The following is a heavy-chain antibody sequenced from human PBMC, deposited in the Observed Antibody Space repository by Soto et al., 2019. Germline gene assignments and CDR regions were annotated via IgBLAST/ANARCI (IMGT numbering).Heavy chain of an antibody. V-gene: IGHV3-73*01. J-gene: IGHJ4*02. CDR1: GFTFSDAA. CDR3: TRHSVDY. Sequence: EVQLVESGGGLVQPGGSLKLSCAASGFTFSDAALHWVGQASGKGLEWVGRIRAKAYSYATAYAASVKGRFTISRDDSKNTAYLQMNSLKTEDTAVYYCTRHSVDYWGQETLVTVSS. CDR2: IRAKAYSYAT.